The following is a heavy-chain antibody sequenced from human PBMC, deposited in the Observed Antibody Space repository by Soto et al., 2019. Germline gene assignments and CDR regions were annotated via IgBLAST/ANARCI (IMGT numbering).Heavy chain of an antibody. CDR3: ARVYSSLDYGIDY. V-gene: IGHV3-30*04. CDR2: ISHDGRNE. Sequence: PGGSLRLSCVASEFSFGTYAMHWVRQSPGKGLECVALISHDGRNENYADPVKGRFTISRDNSKNTLFLQMNSLRPEDTAVYYCARVYSSLDYGIDYWGQGTLVTVSS. J-gene: IGHJ4*02. D-gene: IGHD6-6*01. CDR1: EFSFGTYA.